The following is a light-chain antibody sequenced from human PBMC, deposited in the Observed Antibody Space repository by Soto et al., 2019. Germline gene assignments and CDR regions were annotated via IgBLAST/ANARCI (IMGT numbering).Light chain of an antibody. J-gene: IGKJ4*01. CDR1: QSVNSS. CDR2: GTS. CDR3: QRLSHA. Sequence: EIVMTHSPSTLSLSPVERATLSFRASQSVNSSLAWYQQKAGQAPRLLIYGTSTRATGVPARFSGSGYGTEFTLTISSLQPEDFATYYCQRLSHAFGGGTKVDIK. V-gene: IGKV3-15*01.